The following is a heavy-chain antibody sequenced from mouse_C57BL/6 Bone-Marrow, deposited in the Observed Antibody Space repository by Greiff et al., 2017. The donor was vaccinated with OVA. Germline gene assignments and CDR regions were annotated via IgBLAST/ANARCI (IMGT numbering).Heavy chain of an antibody. CDR3: VRLYYYGSSYGMDY. J-gene: IGHJ4*01. D-gene: IGHD1-1*01. CDR1: GFSFNTYA. Sequence: EVQVVESGGGLVQPKGSLKLSCAASGFSFNTYAMNWVRQAPGKGLEWVARIRSKSNNYATYYADSVKDRFTISRDDSESMLYLQMNNLKTEDTAMYYCVRLYYYGSSYGMDYWGQGTSVTVSS. CDR2: IRSKSNNYAT. V-gene: IGHV10-1*01.